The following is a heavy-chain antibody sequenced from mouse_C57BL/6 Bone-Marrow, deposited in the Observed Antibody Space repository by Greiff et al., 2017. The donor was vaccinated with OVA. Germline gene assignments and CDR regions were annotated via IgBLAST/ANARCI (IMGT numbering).Heavy chain of an antibody. J-gene: IGHJ4*01. CDR3: ATTMVTTMDY. D-gene: IGHD2-2*01. Sequence: VQLQQSGAELVRPGTSVKVSCKASGYAFTNYLIEWVKQRPGQGLEWIGVINPGSGGTNYNEKFKGKATLTADKSSSTAYMQLSSLTSEDSAVYFCATTMVTTMDYWGQGTSVTVSS. CDR2: INPGSGGT. CDR1: GYAFTNYL. V-gene: IGHV1-54*01.